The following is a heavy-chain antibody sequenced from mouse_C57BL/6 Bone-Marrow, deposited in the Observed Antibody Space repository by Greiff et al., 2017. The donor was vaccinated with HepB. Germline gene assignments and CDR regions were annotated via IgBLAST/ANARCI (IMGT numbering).Heavy chain of an antibody. Sequence: EVQLHQSGAELVRPGASVKLSCTASGFNIKDDYMHWVKQRPEQGLEWIGWIDPENGDTEYASKFQGKATITADTSSNTAYLQLSSLTSEDTAVYYCTTEGYYYGGYFDVWGTGTTVTVSS. D-gene: IGHD1-1*01. CDR3: TTEGYYYGGYFDV. CDR2: IDPENGDT. CDR1: GFNIKDDY. V-gene: IGHV14-4*01. J-gene: IGHJ1*03.